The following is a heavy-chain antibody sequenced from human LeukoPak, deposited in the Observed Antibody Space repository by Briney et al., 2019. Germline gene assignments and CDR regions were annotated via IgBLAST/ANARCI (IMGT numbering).Heavy chain of an antibody. CDR2: ISSSSSFR. CDR3: ARESSGYFY. D-gene: IGHD3-22*01. CDR1: GFNFSSYS. V-gene: IGHV3-21*01. Sequence: KTGGSLRLSCAASGFNFSSYSMNWVRQAPGKGLEWVSSISSSSSFRYYADSVKGRFTISRDNSKNSLYLQMNSLRAEDTAVYYCARESSGYFYWGQGTLVTVSS. J-gene: IGHJ4*02.